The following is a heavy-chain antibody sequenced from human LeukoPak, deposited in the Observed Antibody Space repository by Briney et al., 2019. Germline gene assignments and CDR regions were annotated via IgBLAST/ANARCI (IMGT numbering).Heavy chain of an antibody. J-gene: IGHJ4*02. CDR1: GFTFSSYA. V-gene: IGHV3-23*01. D-gene: IGHD3-10*01. CDR2: ISYSGGTT. Sequence: GGSLRLPCEASGFTFSSYAMAWVRQAPGKGLEWVSTISYSGGTTYYADSVKGRFTISRDNSKNTLYLQMNSLRAEDTAVYYCARDYYGSGTYQDYWGQGTLVTVSS. CDR3: ARDYYGSGTYQDY.